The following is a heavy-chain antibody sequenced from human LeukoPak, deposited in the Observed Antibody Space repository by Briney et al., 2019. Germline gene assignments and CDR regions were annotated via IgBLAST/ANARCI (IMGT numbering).Heavy chain of an antibody. Sequence: GSLRLSCAASGFTFSSLWMSWVRQAPGRGPEWVANINQDGGTTYYVASVKGRFTISRDNAKNSLSLQMSSLRAEDTAVYYCTKDRQGPNQYHMDVWGKGTTVTVSS. CDR2: INQDGGTT. J-gene: IGHJ6*03. CDR3: TKDRQGPNQYHMDV. V-gene: IGHV3-7*01. CDR1: GFTFSSLW.